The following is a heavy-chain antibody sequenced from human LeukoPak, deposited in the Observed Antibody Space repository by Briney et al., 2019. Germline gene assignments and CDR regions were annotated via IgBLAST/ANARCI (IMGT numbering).Heavy chain of an antibody. D-gene: IGHD4-17*01. J-gene: IGHJ4*02. CDR3: ARRTDYAAPFDY. CDR2: IYYSGST. CDR1: GGSISTYY. Sequence: SETLSLTCSVSGGSISTYYWSWIRQPPGRGLEWIGYIYYSGSTNYNPSLKSRVTISVDTSKNQFSLKLSSVTAADTAVYYCARRTDYAAPFDYWGQGTLVTVSS. V-gene: IGHV4-59*08.